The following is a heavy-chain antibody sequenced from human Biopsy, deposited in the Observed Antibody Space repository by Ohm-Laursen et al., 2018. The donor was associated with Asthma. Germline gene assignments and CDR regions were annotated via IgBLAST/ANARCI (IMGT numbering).Heavy chain of an antibody. J-gene: IGHJ4*02. CDR2: ISYDGSNK. V-gene: IGHV3-30*03. CDR1: GFTFSSYG. CDR3: SREEPTSGWYQGSILR. Sequence: SLRLSCTASGFTFSSYGMHWVRPAPGKGLEWVACISYDGSNKYYADSVKGRSTISRDNSKNTLYLQMNSLRAEETAVYYCSREEPTSGWYQGSILRWGQGTLVTVSS. D-gene: IGHD6-19*01.